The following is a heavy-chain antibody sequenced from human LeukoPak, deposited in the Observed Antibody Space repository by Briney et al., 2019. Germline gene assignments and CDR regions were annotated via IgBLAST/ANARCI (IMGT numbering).Heavy chain of an antibody. CDR2: ISAYNGNT. D-gene: IGHD6-13*01. CDR3: ARAHIAAAGTPTGFDY. Sequence: ASVKVSCKASGYTFTSYGISWVRQAPGQGLEWMGWISAYNGNTNYAQKLQGRVTMTTDTSTSTAYTELRSLRSDDTAVYYCARAHIAAAGTPTGFDYWGQGTLVTVSS. CDR1: GYTFTSYG. J-gene: IGHJ4*02. V-gene: IGHV1-18*01.